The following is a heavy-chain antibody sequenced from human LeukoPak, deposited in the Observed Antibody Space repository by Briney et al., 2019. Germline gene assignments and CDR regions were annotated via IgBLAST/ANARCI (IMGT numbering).Heavy chain of an antibody. CDR3: ARGGGLDV. CDR2: INHNGNVN. Sequence: PGGSLRLSCAASGFTFSSYWTNWARQAPGKGLEWVASINHNGNVNYYVDSEKGRFTISRDNAKNSLYLQMSNLRAEDTAVYFCARGGGLDVWGQGATVTVSS. D-gene: IGHD3-16*01. V-gene: IGHV3-7*03. CDR1: GFTFSSYW. J-gene: IGHJ6*02.